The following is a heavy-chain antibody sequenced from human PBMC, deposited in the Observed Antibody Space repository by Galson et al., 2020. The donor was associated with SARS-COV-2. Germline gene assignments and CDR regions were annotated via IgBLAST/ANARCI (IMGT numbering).Heavy chain of an antibody. D-gene: IGHD3-22*01. J-gene: IGHJ6*02. Sequence: SETLSLTCTVSGGSISSSRYYWRWIRQPPGKGLEWIGSIYYSGSTYYNPSLKSRVTISVDTSKNQFSLKLSSVTAADTAVYYCARVVTTHYYYYGMDVWGQGTTVTVSS. CDR1: GGSISSSRYY. CDR2: IYYSGST. V-gene: IGHV4-39*07. CDR3: ARVVTTHYYYYGMDV.